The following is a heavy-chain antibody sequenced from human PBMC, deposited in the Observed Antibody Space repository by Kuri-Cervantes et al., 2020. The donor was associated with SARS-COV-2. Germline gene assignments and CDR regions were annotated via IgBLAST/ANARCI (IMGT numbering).Heavy chain of an antibody. CDR3: ARDPGGYSYGYMWAFDI. CDR2: IKSKTDGGTT. CDR1: GFTFSNAW. V-gene: IGHV3-15*01. J-gene: IGHJ3*02. Sequence: GESLKISCAASGFTFSNAWMSWVRQAPGKGLEWVGRIKSKTDGGTTDYAAPVKGRFTISRDDSKNTLYLQMNSLRAEDTAVYYCARDPGGYSYGYMWAFDIWGQGTMVTVSS. D-gene: IGHD5-18*01.